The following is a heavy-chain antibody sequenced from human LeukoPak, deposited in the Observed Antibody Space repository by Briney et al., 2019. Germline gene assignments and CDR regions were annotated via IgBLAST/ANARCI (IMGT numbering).Heavy chain of an antibody. V-gene: IGHV3-48*04. J-gene: IGHJ4*02. CDR1: GFTFSSYS. Sequence: GGSLRLSCAASGFTFSSYSMNWVRQAPGKGLEWVSYISSSSSTIYYADSVKGRFTISRDNAKNSLYLQMNSLRAEDTAVYYCAREGSGLWLDYWGQGTLVTVSS. D-gene: IGHD3-3*01. CDR3: AREGSGLWLDY. CDR2: ISSSSSTI.